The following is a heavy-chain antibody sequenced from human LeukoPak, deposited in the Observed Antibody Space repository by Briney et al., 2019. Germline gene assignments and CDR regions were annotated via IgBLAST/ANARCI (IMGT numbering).Heavy chain of an antibody. J-gene: IGHJ4*02. CDR2: IIPIFGTA. Sequence: SVKVSCNVSGGTFSSYAISWVRQAPGQGLEWMGRIIPIFGTANYAQKFQGRVTITTDESTSTAYMELSSLRSEDTAVYYCAREGVVVAATGIDYWGQGTLVTVSS. D-gene: IGHD2-15*01. V-gene: IGHV1-69*05. CDR1: GGTFSSYA. CDR3: AREGVVVAATGIDY.